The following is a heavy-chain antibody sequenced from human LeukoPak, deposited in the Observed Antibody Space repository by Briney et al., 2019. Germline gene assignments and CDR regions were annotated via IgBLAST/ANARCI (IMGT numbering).Heavy chain of an antibody. CDR2: ISYDGSNK. D-gene: IGHD6-13*01. V-gene: IGHV3-30*18. J-gene: IGHJ6*02. CDR1: GFTFSSYG. CDR3: AKDLPRGAAAGTSGMDV. Sequence: GRSLRLSCAASGFTFSSYGMHWVRQAPGKGLEWVAVISYDGSNKYYADSVKGRFTISRDNSKNTLYLQMNSLRAEDTAVYYCAKDLPRGAAAGTSGMDVWGQGTTVTVSS.